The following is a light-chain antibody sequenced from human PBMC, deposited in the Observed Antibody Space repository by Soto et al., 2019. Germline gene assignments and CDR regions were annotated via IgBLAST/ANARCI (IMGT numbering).Light chain of an antibody. J-gene: IGLJ1*01. CDR2: GNS. CDR3: QSYDSSLSGYV. V-gene: IGLV1-40*01. CDR1: SSKFGAGYD. Sequence: QSVLRQPPSVSGAPGQRVTFSCPGRSSKFGAGYDVHWYQQLPGTAPKLLIYGNSNRPSGVPDRFSGSKSGTSASLAITGLQAEDEADYYCQSYDSSLSGYVFGTGTKVTVL.